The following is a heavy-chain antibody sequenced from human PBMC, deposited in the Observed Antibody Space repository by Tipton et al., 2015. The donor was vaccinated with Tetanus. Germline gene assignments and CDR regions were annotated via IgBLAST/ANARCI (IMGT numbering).Heavy chain of an antibody. CDR2: SWYDGTDK. V-gene: IGHV3-33*01. CDR1: GFIFSSYG. CDR3: AREADCSGGSCFSGDFDN. Sequence: SLRLSCAASGFIFSSYGIHWVRQAPGKGLEWVAVSWYDGTDKYYADSVKGRFTISRDNSKNTLYLQMNSLRAEDTAVYYCAREADCSGGSCFSGDFDNWGQGTQATVPS. J-gene: IGHJ4*02. D-gene: IGHD2-15*01.